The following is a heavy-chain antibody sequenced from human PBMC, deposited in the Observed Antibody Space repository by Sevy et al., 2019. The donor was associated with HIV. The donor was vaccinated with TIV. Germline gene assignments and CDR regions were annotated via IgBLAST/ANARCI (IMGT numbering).Heavy chain of an antibody. CDR1: GYIFKNYW. CDR2: FYPGNSDV. V-gene: IGHV5-51*01. Sequence: GESLKISCKGSGYIFKNYWIGWVRQVPGKGLEWMGIFYPGNSDVRCSPSFQGHVTISADKSISAAYLQWRSLKASDTAMYFCARGLYYYDSSGHSDAFDIRGQGTMVTVSS. D-gene: IGHD3-22*01. CDR3: ARGLYYYDSSGHSDAFDI. J-gene: IGHJ3*02.